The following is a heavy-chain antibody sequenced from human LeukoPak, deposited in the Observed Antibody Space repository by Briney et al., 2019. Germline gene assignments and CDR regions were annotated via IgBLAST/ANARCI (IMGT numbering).Heavy chain of an antibody. J-gene: IGHJ6*03. Sequence: SETLSLTCSVPGGSISTYYWTWNRQPPGKGLEWIGYIYSSGSTNYNPSLKSRVTISLDTSKNQFSLKLSSVTAADTAVYYCARAKGSGSYSGGYYYYYMDVWGKGTTVTISS. CDR2: IYSSGST. D-gene: IGHD1-26*01. CDR3: ARAKGSGSYSGGYYYYYMDV. CDR1: GGSISTYY. V-gene: IGHV4-59*01.